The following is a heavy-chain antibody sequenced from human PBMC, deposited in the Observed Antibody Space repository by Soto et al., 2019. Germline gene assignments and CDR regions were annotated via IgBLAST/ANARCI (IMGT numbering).Heavy chain of an antibody. Sequence: QVQLVQSGAEVKKPGSSVKVSCTASGGTFSSYAISWVRQAPGQGLEWMGGIIPIFGTANYAQKFQGRVTITADESTSTAYLELRSLSSEDTAVYYFAMYYYDSGRGGDCPWGQGTLVTVSS. V-gene: IGHV1-69*01. D-gene: IGHD3-22*01. J-gene: IGHJ5*02. CDR1: GGTFSSYA. CDR3: AMYYYDSGRGGDCP. CDR2: IIPIFGTA.